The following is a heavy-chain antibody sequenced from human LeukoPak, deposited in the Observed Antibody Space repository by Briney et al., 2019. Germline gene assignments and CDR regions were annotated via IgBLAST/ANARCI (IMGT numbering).Heavy chain of an antibody. J-gene: IGHJ5*02. D-gene: IGHD2-2*01. CDR1: GGSITNYY. Sequence: PSETLSLTCTVSGGSITNYYWIWIRQPPGKGLEWIGYIYYNGSTNYNPSLKSRVALSVDTSKNQFSLKVNSVTPTDAAVYYCARGVVPAAKDWFDPWGQGTLVTVSS. CDR2: IYYNGST. V-gene: IGHV4-59*01. CDR3: ARGVVPAAKDWFDP.